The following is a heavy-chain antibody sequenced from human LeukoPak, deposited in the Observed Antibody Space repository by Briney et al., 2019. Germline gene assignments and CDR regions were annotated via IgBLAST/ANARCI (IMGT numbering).Heavy chain of an antibody. V-gene: IGHV3-48*03. CDR3: ARVGALSSSWLLH. Sequence: GGSLRLSCAASGLPFSGYAMNWVRQAPGKGLEWVSYISSSGSTIYYADSVKGRFTISRDNAKNSLYLQMNSLRAEDTAVYFCARVGALSSSWLLHWGQGTLVTVSS. CDR2: ISSSGSTI. D-gene: IGHD6-13*01. CDR1: GLPFSGYA. J-gene: IGHJ4*02.